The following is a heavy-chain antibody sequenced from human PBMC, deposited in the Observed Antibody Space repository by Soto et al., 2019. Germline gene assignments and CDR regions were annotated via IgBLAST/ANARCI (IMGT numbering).Heavy chain of an antibody. D-gene: IGHD4-4*01. J-gene: IGHJ6*02. CDR3: ARVQGVTTYYYYCGMDV. V-gene: IGHV3-30-3*01. Sequence: QVQLVESGGGVVQPGRSLRLSCAASGFTFSSYAMHWVRQAPGKGLEWVAVISYDGSNKYYADSVKGRFTISRDNSKNTVYLQMNSLRAEDRAVYYCARVQGVTTYYYYCGMDVWGQGTTVTVSS. CDR1: GFTFSSYA. CDR2: ISYDGSNK.